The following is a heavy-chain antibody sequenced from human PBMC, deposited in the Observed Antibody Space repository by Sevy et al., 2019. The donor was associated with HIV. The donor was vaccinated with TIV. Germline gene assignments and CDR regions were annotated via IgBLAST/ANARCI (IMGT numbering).Heavy chain of an antibody. Sequence: SETLSLTCSVSGGSITSGFYSWTWIRQPAGKGLEWIGHLYTSGSTNYNSSLKSRVTISVDTSKNQFSLKLNSVTAADTAVYYCARDRNGPAHYLDVWGKGTTVTVSS. CDR1: GGSITSGFYS. J-gene: IGHJ6*03. V-gene: IGHV4-61*09. D-gene: IGHD2-8*01. CDR2: LYTSGST. CDR3: ARDRNGPAHYLDV.